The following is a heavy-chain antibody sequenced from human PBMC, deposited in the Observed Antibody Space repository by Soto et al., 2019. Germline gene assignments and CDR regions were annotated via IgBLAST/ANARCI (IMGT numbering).Heavy chain of an antibody. J-gene: IGHJ4*01. Sequence: LRLPYTAAELDSINHYMSWLRKAPGKGLEWVSVIYTGGYTYYADSVKGRFTISRDNSKNTLSLQMNSLRAEDTAVYFCARGRITLAGHYSSALWGHGTLVTVSS. V-gene: IGHV3-53*01. CDR1: ELDSINHY. CDR2: IYTGGYT. CDR3: ARGRITLAGHYSSAL. D-gene: IGHD6-19*01.